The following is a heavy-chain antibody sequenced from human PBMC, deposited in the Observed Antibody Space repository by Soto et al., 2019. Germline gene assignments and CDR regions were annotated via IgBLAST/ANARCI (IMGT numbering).Heavy chain of an antibody. D-gene: IGHD1-26*01. CDR3: VRQWVVRTGKNSYYGMDV. CDR2: IYPGDSGA. J-gene: IGHJ6*02. V-gene: IGHV5-51*01. Sequence: GESLKISCQGSGYSFTTYHIGWVRQMPGKGLEWMGFIYPGDSGATYSPSFQGHATISADKSTSSAYLHWSSLKASDTATYYCVRQWVVRTGKNSYYGMDVWGQGTTVTVSS. CDR1: GYSFTTYH.